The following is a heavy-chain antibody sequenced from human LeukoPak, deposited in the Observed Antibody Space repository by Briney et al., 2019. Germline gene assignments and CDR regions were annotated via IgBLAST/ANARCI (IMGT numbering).Heavy chain of an antibody. CDR3: ARDRGLYGMDV. Sequence: GGSLRLSCEASGFTFSSYWMHWVRQAPGKGLVWVSRINSDGSSTSYADSVKGRFTISRDNAKNALYLQMNSLRAEDTAVYYCARDRGLYGMDVWGKGTTVTVSS. V-gene: IGHV3-74*01. J-gene: IGHJ6*04. CDR2: INSDGSST. CDR1: GFTFSSYW.